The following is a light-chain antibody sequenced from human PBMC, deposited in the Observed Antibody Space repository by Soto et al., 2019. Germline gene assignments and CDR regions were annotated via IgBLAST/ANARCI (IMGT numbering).Light chain of an antibody. J-gene: IGLJ2*01. CDR2: SDD. CDR3: SAWDDSLSGLV. V-gene: IGLV1-44*01. Sequence: QSVLTQPPSASGTPGQRVTISCSGSSSNIGSKTVNWYQQLPGTAPKLVIYSDDQRPSGVPDRFSGSKSGTSATLAISGLQSEDEADYYCSAWDDSLSGLVFGGGTKVTVL. CDR1: SSNIGSKT.